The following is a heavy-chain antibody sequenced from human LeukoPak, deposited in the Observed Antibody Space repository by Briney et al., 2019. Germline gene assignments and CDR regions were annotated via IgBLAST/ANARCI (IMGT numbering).Heavy chain of an antibody. CDR1: GGSFSGYY. CDR3: ARGGGYCSGGSCSRDAFDI. Sequence: SETLSLTCAVYGGSFSGYYWSWIRQPPGKGLEWMGEINHSGSTNYNPSLKRRVTISVDKCKKKFSLKLSSVTAADTAVYYCARGGGYCSGGSCSRDAFDIWGQGTMVTVSS. J-gene: IGHJ3*02. V-gene: IGHV4-34*01. D-gene: IGHD2-15*01. CDR2: INHSGST.